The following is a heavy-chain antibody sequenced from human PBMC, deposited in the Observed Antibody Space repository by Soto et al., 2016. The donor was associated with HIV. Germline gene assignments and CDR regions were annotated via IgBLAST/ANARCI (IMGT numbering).Heavy chain of an antibody. Sequence: EVQLVESGGRLVQPGGSLRLSCAASGFTFSNYWMHWVRQIPGKGLMWVSRINNDGSSSAYADSVKGRFTISRDNAKNTLYLQMRSLGAEDTAIYYSVRDLMTGYNERPTSDYWGQGTLVTVSS. CDR3: VRDLMTGYNERPTSDY. D-gene: IGHD2-15*01. V-gene: IGHV3-74*01. J-gene: IGHJ4*02. CDR1: GFTFSNYW. CDR2: INNDGSSS.